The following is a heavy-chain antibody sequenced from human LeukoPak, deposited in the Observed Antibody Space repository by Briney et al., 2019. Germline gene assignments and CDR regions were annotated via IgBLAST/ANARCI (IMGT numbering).Heavy chain of an antibody. CDR3: ARQRSSGSYFLNY. V-gene: IGHV4-38-2*01. D-gene: IGHD1-26*01. CDR1: GYSISSGYY. Sequence: SETLSLTCAVSGYSISSGYYWGWIRQPPGKGLEWIGSIYHSGSTYYNPSLKSRVTISVDTSKNQFSLKLSSVTAADTAVYYCARQRSSGSYFLNYWGQGTLVTVSS. CDR2: IYHSGST. J-gene: IGHJ4*02.